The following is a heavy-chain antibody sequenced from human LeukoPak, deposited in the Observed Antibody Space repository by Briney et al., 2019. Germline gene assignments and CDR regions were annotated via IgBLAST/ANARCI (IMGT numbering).Heavy chain of an antibody. CDR3: TTEFRIAVAWREYYFDY. Sequence: GGSLRLSCAASGFTFSSAWMSWVRQAPGKGLEWVGRIKSKTDGGTTDYAAPVKGRFTISRDDSKNTLYLQMNSLKTEDTAVYYCTTEFRIAVAWREYYFDYWGQGTLVTVSS. J-gene: IGHJ4*02. CDR2: IKSKTDGGTT. CDR1: GFTFSSAW. V-gene: IGHV3-15*01. D-gene: IGHD6-19*01.